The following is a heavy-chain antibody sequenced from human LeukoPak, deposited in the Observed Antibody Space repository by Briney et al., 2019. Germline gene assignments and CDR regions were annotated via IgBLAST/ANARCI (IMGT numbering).Heavy chain of an antibody. CDR1: GGSISSYY. CDR2: IYYSGST. CDR3: AREYYDFWSGPDYYCYGMDV. D-gene: IGHD3-3*01. J-gene: IGHJ6*02. Sequence: SETLSLTCTVSGGSISSYYWSWLRQPPGKGLEWIGYIYYSGSTNYNPSLKSRVTIPVDTSKNQFSLKLSSVTAADTAVYYCAREYYDFWSGPDYYCYGMDVWGQGTTVTVSS. V-gene: IGHV4-59*01.